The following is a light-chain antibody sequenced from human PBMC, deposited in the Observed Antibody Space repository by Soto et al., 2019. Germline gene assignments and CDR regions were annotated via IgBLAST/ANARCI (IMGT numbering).Light chain of an antibody. V-gene: IGKV3-15*01. Sequence: EIVMTQAPATLSVSPGERATLSCRASQRVSSNLAWYQQKPGQPPRFLIYGASTRATGIPARLSGSGSGTEFTLTISSLQSEDFAVYYCQQYNNWPRVTFGGGTKVEIK. CDR3: QQYNNWPRVT. CDR1: QRVSSN. J-gene: IGKJ4*01. CDR2: GAS.